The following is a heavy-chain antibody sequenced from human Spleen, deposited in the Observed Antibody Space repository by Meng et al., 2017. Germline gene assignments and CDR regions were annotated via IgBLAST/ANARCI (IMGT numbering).Heavy chain of an antibody. CDR3: AKVVIVVVVAATPLEGWRQNLGAFDI. D-gene: IGHD2-15*01. Sequence: GESLKISCAASGFTFSSYAMSWVRQAPGKGLEWVSAISGSGGSTYYADSVKGRFTISRDNSKNTLYLQMNSLRAEDTAVYYCAKVVIVVVVAATPLEGWRQNLGAFDIWGQGTMVTVSS. CDR2: ISGSGGST. V-gene: IGHV3-23*01. J-gene: IGHJ3*02. CDR1: GFTFSSYA.